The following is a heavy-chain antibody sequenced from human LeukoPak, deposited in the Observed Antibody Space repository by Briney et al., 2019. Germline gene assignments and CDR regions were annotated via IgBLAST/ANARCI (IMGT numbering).Heavy chain of an antibody. CDR3: ARDPGREELSFDY. CDR2: IYTSGST. CDR1: GGSISSGGYY. Sequence: SETLSLTCTVSGGSISSGGYYWSWIRQPAGKGLEWIGRIYTSGSTNYNPSLKSRVTISVDTSKNQFSLKLSSVTAADTAVYYCARDPGREELSFDYWGQGTLVTVSS. J-gene: IGHJ4*02. V-gene: IGHV4-61*02. D-gene: IGHD3-16*02.